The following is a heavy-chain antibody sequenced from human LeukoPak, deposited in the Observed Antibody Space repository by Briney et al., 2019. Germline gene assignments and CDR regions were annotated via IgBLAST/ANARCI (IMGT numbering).Heavy chain of an antibody. V-gene: IGHV3-48*03. Sequence: GGSLRLSCAASGFTFSSYEMNWVRQAPGKGLEWVSYISSSGSTIYYADSVKGRFTISRDNAKNSLYLQMNSLRAEDTAVYYCARGALSGGNSLSYYYYYMDVWGKGTTVTVSS. CDR2: ISSSGSTI. J-gene: IGHJ6*03. D-gene: IGHD4-23*01. CDR1: GFTFSSYE. CDR3: ARGALSGGNSLSYYYYYMDV.